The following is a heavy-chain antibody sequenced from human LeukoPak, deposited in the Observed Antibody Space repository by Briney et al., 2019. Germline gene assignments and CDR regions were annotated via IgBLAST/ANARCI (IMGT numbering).Heavy chain of an antibody. V-gene: IGHV3-7*01. Sequence: GGSLILSCEASGFSMSVYWMSWVRQAPGKGLEWVGNVKQDGSERNYVDSVKGRFTISRDSAKKSLYLQMNSLRAEDTAVYYCAKEGGDYDFWSGYPNYYYYMDVWGKGTTVTVSS. D-gene: IGHD3-3*01. J-gene: IGHJ6*03. CDR2: VKQDGSER. CDR3: AKEGGDYDFWSGYPNYYYYMDV. CDR1: GFSMSVYW.